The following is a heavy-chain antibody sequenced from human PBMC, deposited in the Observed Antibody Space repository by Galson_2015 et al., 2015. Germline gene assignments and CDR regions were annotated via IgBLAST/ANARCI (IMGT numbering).Heavy chain of an antibody. J-gene: IGHJ4*02. V-gene: IGHV3-9*01. CDR2: ISWNSGSI. CDR1: GFTFDDYA. Sequence: SLRLSCAASGFTFDDYAMHWVRQAPGKGLEWVSGISWNSGSIGYADSVKGRFTISRDNAKNSLYLQMNSLRAEDTALYYCAKDTSDSSGWAQGRGFDYWGQGTLVTVSS. D-gene: IGHD6-19*01. CDR3: AKDTSDSSGWAQGRGFDY.